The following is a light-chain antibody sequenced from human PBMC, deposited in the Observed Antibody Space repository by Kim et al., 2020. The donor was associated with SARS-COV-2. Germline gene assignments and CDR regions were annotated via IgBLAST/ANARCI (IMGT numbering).Light chain of an antibody. CDR1: KLGEKY. J-gene: IGLJ2*01. V-gene: IGLV3-1*01. CDR2: QDF. Sequence: SYELTQPPSVSVSPGQTVTLTCSGDKLGEKYSCWYQQRSGQSPILLIYQDFERPSGIPERFSGSNFGNTATLTISGTQTVDEADYYCQAWDSGTVVFGGGTQLTVL. CDR3: QAWDSGTVV.